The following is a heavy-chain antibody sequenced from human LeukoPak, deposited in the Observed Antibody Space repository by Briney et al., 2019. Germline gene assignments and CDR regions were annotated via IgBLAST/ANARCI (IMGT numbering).Heavy chain of an antibody. CDR3: ARELGSSWYTYDYYYMDV. CDR2: IIPIFGTA. V-gene: IGHV1-69*13. CDR1: GGTFSSYA. Sequence: ASVKVSCKASGGTFSSYAISWVRQAPGQGLEWMGGIIPIFGTANYAQKFQGRVTITADESTSTAYMELSRLRSDDTAVYYCARELGSSWYTYDYYYMDVWGKGTTVTVSS. D-gene: IGHD6-13*01. J-gene: IGHJ6*03.